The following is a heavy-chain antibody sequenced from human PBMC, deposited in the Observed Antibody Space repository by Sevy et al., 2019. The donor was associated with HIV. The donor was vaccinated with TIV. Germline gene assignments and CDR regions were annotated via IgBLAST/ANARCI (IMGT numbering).Heavy chain of an antibody. D-gene: IGHD6-13*01. CDR2: ISYDGSYK. CDR1: GFTFSSHG. V-gene: IGHV3-30*03. Sequence: GGSLRLSCAASGFTFSSHGMHWVRQAPGKGLEWVDVISYDGSYKSYGDSVKGRFTISRDDSKNTLYLQMNSLRPEDTAVYYCARDSGYSINWYPAYWGQGTLVTVSS. J-gene: IGHJ4*02. CDR3: ARDSGYSINWYPAY.